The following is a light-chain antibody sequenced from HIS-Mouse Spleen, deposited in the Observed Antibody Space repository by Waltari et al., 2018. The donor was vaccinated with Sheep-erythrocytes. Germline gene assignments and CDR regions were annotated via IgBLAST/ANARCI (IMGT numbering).Light chain of an antibody. CDR2: GAS. CDR1: QSVSSSY. Sequence: EIVLTQSPGTLSLSPGERATLSCRASQSVSSSYLAWYQQKPGQAPRPLIYGASSRATGIPDRFSGSRSGTDFTLTISRLEPEDFAVYYCQQYGSSPPLTFGGGTKVEIK. CDR3: QQYGSSPPLT. J-gene: IGKJ4*01. V-gene: IGKV3-20*01.